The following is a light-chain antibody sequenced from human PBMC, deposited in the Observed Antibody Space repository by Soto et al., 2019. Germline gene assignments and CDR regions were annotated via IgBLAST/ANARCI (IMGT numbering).Light chain of an antibody. J-gene: IGLJ2*01. Sequence: QLVLTQSSSASASLGSSVKLTCTLSSGHSNYIIAWNQQQPGKAPRYLMKLEGSGSYNKGSGVPDRFSGSSSGSDRYLTISNLQFEDEAAYYCETWDSNTRVFGGGSKLTVL. CDR1: SGHSNYI. CDR2: LEGSGSY. CDR3: ETWDSNTRV. V-gene: IGLV4-60*02.